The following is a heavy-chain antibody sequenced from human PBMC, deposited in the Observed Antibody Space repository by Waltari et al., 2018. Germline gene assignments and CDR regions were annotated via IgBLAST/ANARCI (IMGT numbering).Heavy chain of an antibody. J-gene: IGHJ4*02. CDR2: IYHSGST. Sequence: VQLQESGPGLVKPSETLSLTCAVSGYSISSGYYWGWIRQPPGKGLEWIGSIYHSGSTYYNPSLKSRVTISVDTSKNQFSLKLSSVTAADTAVYYPGIAVAGNGGFDYWGQGTLVTVSS. CDR1: GYSISSGYY. D-gene: IGHD6-19*01. CDR3: GIAVAGNGGFDY. V-gene: IGHV4-38-2*01.